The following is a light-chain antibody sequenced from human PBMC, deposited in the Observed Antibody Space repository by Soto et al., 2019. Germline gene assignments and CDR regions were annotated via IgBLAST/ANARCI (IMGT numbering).Light chain of an antibody. V-gene: IGKV3-15*01. CDR2: GAS. Sequence: EIVMTQSPATLSVSPGDVATLSCRASQSVSSDLAWYQQKPGQTPRLLIYGASTTTTGIPARFSGSGSGTEFTLTISSLQSEDFAVYYCHQYNNWPQTFGQGTKVDIK. CDR3: HQYNNWPQT. CDR1: QSVSSD. J-gene: IGKJ1*01.